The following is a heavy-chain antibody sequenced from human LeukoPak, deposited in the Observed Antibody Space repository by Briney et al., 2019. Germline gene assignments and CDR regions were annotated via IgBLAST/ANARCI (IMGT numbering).Heavy chain of an antibody. CDR3: ARGITGTIVTRAHWFDP. Sequence: SQTLSLTCPISGYSVSNNRAAWNWPPHSPSRGREWLGKTYYWYKWYNDYAVSVKSRITITPDTSKNQFSLQLNSVTPEDTAVYYCARGITGTIVTRAHWFDPWGQGTLVTVSS. V-gene: IGHV6-1*01. CDR1: GYSVSNNRAA. CDR2: TYYWYKWYN. J-gene: IGHJ5*02. D-gene: IGHD1-20*01.